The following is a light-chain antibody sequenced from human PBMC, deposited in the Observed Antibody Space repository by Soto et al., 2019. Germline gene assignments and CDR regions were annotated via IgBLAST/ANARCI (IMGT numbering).Light chain of an antibody. J-gene: IGKJ5*01. V-gene: IGKV3-11*01. CDR2: DAS. CDR1: QSVSSY. CDR3: QQRNNWPPIT. Sequence: ENVLTQPPATLSLSPGERAILSCRASQSVSSYLAWYQQKPGQAPRLLIYDASNRATGIPARFSGSGSGTDFTLTISSLEPEDFAVYYCQQRNNWPPITFGQGTRLEV.